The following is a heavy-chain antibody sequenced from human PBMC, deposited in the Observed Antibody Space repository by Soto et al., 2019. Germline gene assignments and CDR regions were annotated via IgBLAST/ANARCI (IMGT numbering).Heavy chain of an antibody. CDR3: ARSVEWLASFDY. Sequence: QVQLVQSGAEVKKPGASVKVSCKASGYTFTSYDINWVRQATGQGLEWMGWMNPNSGNTGYAHKFQGRVTMTRNTSISIAYMELSSLRSDDTAVYYCARSVEWLASFDYWGQGTLVTVSS. J-gene: IGHJ4*02. CDR1: GYTFTSYD. D-gene: IGHD6-19*01. V-gene: IGHV1-8*01. CDR2: MNPNSGNT.